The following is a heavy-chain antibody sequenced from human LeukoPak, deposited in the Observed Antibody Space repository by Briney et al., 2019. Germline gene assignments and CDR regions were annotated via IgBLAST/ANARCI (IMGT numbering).Heavy chain of an antibody. CDR3: ASIVGASTLFDH. D-gene: IGHD1-26*01. CDR2: ISAYNGNT. J-gene: IGHJ4*02. CDR1: GYTFTGYY. Sequence: ASVKVSCKASGYTFTGYYMHWVRQAPGQGLEWMGWISAYNGNTNYAQKLQGRVTMTTDTSTSTAYMELRSLRSDDTAVYYCASIVGASTLFDHWGQGTLVTVSS. V-gene: IGHV1-18*04.